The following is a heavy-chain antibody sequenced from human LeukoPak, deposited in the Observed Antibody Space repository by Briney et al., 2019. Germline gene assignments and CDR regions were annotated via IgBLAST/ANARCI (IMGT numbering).Heavy chain of an antibody. D-gene: IGHD5-18*01. J-gene: IGHJ4*02. CDR2: IRYDGSNK. Sequence: PGGSLRLSCAASGFTFSSYGMHWVRQAPGKGLEWVAFIRYDGSNKYYADSVKGRFTISRDNSKNTLYLQMGSLRAEDMAVYYCARAMDTAMSIDYWGQGTLVTVSS. V-gene: IGHV3-30*02. CDR3: ARAMDTAMSIDY. CDR1: GFTFSSYG.